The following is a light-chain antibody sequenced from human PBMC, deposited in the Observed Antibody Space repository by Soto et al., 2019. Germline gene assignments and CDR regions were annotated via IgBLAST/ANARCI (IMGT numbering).Light chain of an antibody. Sequence: DIVMTQTPDSLAVSLGERATINCKSRQSVLYSSNNKNYLAWYQQKPGQPPKLLIYWASTRESGVPDRFSGSGSGTDFTLTISSLQAVDVAVYYCQQYYSTPFTFGPGTKVDIK. CDR2: WAS. CDR3: QQYYSTPFT. J-gene: IGKJ3*01. CDR1: QSVLYSSNNKNY. V-gene: IGKV4-1*01.